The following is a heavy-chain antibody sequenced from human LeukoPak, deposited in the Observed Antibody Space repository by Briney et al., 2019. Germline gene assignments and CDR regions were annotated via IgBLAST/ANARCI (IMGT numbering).Heavy chain of an antibody. Sequence: GGSLRLSCAASGFTFSSYGMHWVRQAPGKGLEWVAVISYDGSNKYYADSVKGRLTISRDNSENTLYLQMNSLRAEDAAVYYCAKDGVAQWLAYYFDSWGQGTLVTVSS. CDR1: GFTFSSYG. J-gene: IGHJ4*02. V-gene: IGHV3-30*18. CDR2: ISYDGSNK. D-gene: IGHD6-19*01. CDR3: AKDGVAQWLAYYFDS.